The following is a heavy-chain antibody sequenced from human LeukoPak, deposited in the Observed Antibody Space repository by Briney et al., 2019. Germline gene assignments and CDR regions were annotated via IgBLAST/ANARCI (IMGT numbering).Heavy chain of an antibody. CDR1: GYSFTTYR. J-gene: IGHJ4*02. CDR2: ISPGDSDT. CDR3: ARHLDDSSGYYYRTMYYFDY. D-gene: IGHD3-22*01. V-gene: IGHV5-51*01. Sequence: GESLKISCKGSGYSFTTYRIGWARPMPGKGLEWMGVISPGDSDTRYSPSFQGQVTISADKSISTAYLQWSSLKASDTAMYYCARHLDDSSGYYYRTMYYFDYWGQGTLVTVSS.